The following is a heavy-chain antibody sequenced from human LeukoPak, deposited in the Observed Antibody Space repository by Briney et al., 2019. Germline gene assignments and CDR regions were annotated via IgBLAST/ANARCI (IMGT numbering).Heavy chain of an antibody. Sequence: SETLSLTCSVSGGSISSYYWTWIRQPAGKGLEWIGRIYPSGSTNYNPSLKSRVAMSVDTSKNQFSLNLTSVTAADTAVYYCARGGKATVVTVWGQGTLVTVSS. J-gene: IGHJ4*02. CDR2: IYPSGST. CDR1: GGSISSYY. D-gene: IGHD4-23*01. V-gene: IGHV4-4*07. CDR3: ARGGKATVVTV.